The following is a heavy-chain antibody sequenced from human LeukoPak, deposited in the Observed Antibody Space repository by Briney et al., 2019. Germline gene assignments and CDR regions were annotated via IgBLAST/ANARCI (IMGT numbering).Heavy chain of an antibody. Sequence: PGGSLRLSCAASGFTFSSYGMHWVRQARGMGLEWVAFIRYDGSNKYYADSVKGRFTISRDNSKNTLYLQMNSLRAEDTAVYYCAKDATTVTTFYFDYWGQGTLVTVSS. D-gene: IGHD4-17*01. J-gene: IGHJ4*02. CDR1: GFTFSSYG. V-gene: IGHV3-30*02. CDR3: AKDATTVTTFYFDY. CDR2: IRYDGSNK.